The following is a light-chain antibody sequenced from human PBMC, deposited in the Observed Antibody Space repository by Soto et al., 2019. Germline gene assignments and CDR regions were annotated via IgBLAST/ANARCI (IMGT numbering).Light chain of an antibody. CDR2: WAS. J-gene: IGKJ2*01. CDR1: QSVLYNSNNKNY. CDR3: QQYESTPPT. Sequence: DIVMTQSPDSLAVSLGARATINCKSSQSVLYNSNNKNYLAWYQQRPGQPPKLLIYWASTRESGVPDRFSGSGSGTDFTLTITSLQAEDVAVYCCQQYESTPPTFGQGTKLEI. V-gene: IGKV4-1*01.